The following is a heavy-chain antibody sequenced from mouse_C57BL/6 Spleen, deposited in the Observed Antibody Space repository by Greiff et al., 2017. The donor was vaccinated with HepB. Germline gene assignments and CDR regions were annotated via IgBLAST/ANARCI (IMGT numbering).Heavy chain of an antibody. Sequence: EVKLQESGGGLVKPGGSLNLSCAASGFTFSSYTMSWVRQTPEKRLEWVATISGGGGNTYYPDSVKGRFTISRDNAKNTLYLQMSSLRSEDTALYYCARHELGHWYFDVWGTGTTVTVSS. V-gene: IGHV5-9*01. D-gene: IGHD4-1*01. J-gene: IGHJ1*03. CDR2: ISGGGGNT. CDR3: ARHELGHWYFDV. CDR1: GFTFSSYT.